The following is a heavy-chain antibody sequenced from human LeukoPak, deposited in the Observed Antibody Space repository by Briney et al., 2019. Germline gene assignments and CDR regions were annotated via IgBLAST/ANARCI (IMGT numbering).Heavy chain of an antibody. CDR2: IFYNGDA. CDR1: GGSISSSTYY. Sequence: SETLSLTCTVSGGSISSSTYYWGWIRQPPGKGLEWIGNIFYNGDAYYNPSLKSRVTISLDTSKNQFSLKLSSVTAADTAVYYCARVEWVSLYIFDFWGQGALVTVSS. D-gene: IGHD3-3*01. CDR3: ARVEWVSLYIFDF. J-gene: IGHJ4*02. V-gene: IGHV4-39*07.